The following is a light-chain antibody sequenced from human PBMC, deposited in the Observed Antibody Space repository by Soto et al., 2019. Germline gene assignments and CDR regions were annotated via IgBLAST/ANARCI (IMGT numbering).Light chain of an antibody. CDR1: QSVDSTY. J-gene: IGKJ2*01. CDR2: ATS. V-gene: IGKV3-20*01. Sequence: IVLTQSPGTLSLSPWERATLSCRASQSVDSTYLAWYQQKPDQSPRLLIYATSTRAAGIPDRFSGSGSGTDFTLTISRLEPDDVAVYYCQQYDTSPPMYNFGQGTKVDIK. CDR3: QQYDTSPPMYN.